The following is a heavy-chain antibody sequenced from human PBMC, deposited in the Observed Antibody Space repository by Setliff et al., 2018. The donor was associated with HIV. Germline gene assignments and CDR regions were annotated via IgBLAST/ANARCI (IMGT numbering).Heavy chain of an antibody. J-gene: IGHJ5*02. CDR2: IIPMFVTA. D-gene: IGHD1-1*01. V-gene: IGHV1-69*13. CDR3: ARAKATRQARPTNCFDP. Sequence: SVTVSCKASGGNFRFYAFSWVRQAPGQGLEWMGGIIPMFVTANYAQKFQDRVTITADESTSTAYMELSSLRFEDTAVYYCARAKATRQARPTNCFDPWGQGTLVTVSS. CDR1: GGNFRFYA.